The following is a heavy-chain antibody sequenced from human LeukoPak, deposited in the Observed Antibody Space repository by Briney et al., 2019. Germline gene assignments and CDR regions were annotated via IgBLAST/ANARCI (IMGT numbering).Heavy chain of an antibody. CDR3: TTDSSYYYESSGYYIANDAFDI. D-gene: IGHD3-22*01. V-gene: IGHV3-15*01. J-gene: IGHJ3*02. CDR2: IKSNTDGGTT. CDR1: GSTFSYAW. Sequence: GGSLTLSCAASGSTFSYAWMSWVRDAPGKRLEWVVRIKSNTDGGTTNYAAPVKGRFTISRDDSKNTLYLQINSLKTEDTAVYYCTTDSSYYYESSGYYIANDAFDIWGQGTMVTVSS.